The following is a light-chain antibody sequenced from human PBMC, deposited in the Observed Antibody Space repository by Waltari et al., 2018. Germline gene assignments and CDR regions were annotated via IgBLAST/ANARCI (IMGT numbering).Light chain of an antibody. J-gene: IGLJ2*01. V-gene: IGLV1-51*02. CDR1: SSNIGYNF. CDR3: GSWDSSLSLV. Sequence: QSVLTQPPSLSAAPGQKVTISCSGSSSNIGYNFVFWYQQFPGTATKLLIDENKKRPSGIPDRFSGSKSGTSGTLVITGVQTGDEADYYCGSWDSSLSLVFGGGTKLSVL. CDR2: ENK.